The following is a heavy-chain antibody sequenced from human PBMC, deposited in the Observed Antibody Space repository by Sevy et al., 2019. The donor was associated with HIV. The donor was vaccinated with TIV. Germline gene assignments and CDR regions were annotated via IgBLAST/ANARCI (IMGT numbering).Heavy chain of an antibody. Sequence: GGSLRLSCAASGFTFSTYSMTWVRQAPRKGLEWVSAISDTDTSTYYTDSVEGRFTISRDNSKSTLFLHMNSLRAEDTALYYCAKFAGDFPHFDFWGLGTLVTVSS. D-gene: IGHD7-27*01. CDR1: GFTFSTYS. CDR3: AKFAGDFPHFDF. CDR2: ISDTDTST. J-gene: IGHJ4*02. V-gene: IGHV3-23*01.